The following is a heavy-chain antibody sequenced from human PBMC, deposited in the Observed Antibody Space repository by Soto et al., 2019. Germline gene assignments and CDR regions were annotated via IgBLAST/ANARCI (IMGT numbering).Heavy chain of an antibody. CDR2: ISNSGST. D-gene: IGHD6-19*01. J-gene: IGHJ4*02. Sequence: QLQLQESGPGLVKPSETLSLTCTVTGGPISSSGDYWGWVRQTPGKGLEWIGTISNSGSTYYNPSVRSRVTISVDTSKKQFSRGLISGTAADTAVYYCARGLSSPASLDYWGQGTLVTVSS. V-gene: IGHV4-39*01. CDR3: ARGLSSPASLDY. CDR1: GGPISSSGDY.